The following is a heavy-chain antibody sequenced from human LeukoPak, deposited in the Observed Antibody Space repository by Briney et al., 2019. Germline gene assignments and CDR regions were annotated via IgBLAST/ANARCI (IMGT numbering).Heavy chain of an antibody. CDR1: GFTVSSNY. CDR2: IHSGGST. V-gene: IGHV3-53*01. J-gene: IGHJ3*02. Sequence: GGSLRLSCAVSGFTVSSNYMSWVRQAPGKGLEWVSVIHSGGSTYYADSVKGRFTISRDNSKNTLYLQMNSLRAEDTAVYYCARDLYYYDSSGYSVPDAFDIWGQGTMVTVSS. D-gene: IGHD3-22*01. CDR3: ARDLYYYDSSGYSVPDAFDI.